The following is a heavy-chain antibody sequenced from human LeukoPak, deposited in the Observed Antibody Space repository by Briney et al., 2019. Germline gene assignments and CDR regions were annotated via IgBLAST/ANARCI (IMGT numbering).Heavy chain of an antibody. CDR2: INHSGNT. Sequence: SETLSLTCGISGGSFSDYHWTWMRQPPEKGLEWIGEINHSGNTNYNPSLKSRVTISVDTSKNQFSLSLSSVTAADAAVYYCARTILVVPTSYFYFYHMDVWGKGTTVTASS. CDR1: GGSFSDYH. CDR3: ARTILVVPTSYFYFYHMDV. V-gene: IGHV4-34*01. J-gene: IGHJ6*03. D-gene: IGHD2-2*01.